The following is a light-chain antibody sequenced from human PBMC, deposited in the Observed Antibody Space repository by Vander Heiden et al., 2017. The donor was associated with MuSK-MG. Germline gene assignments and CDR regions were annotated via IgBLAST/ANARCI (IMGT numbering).Light chain of an antibody. V-gene: IGKV4-1*01. J-gene: IGKJ1*01. CDR1: QSVLFSTNNKNF. CDR3: HQYYSSRT. CDR2: WAS. Sequence: DIVMTQSPDSLAVSLCERATINCRSSQSVLFSTNNKNFLAWYQQKPGQPPKLLFSWASTRVPGVPDRFSGSGSGTDFTLTISSLQAEDVAVYYCHQYYSSRTFGQGTKVELK.